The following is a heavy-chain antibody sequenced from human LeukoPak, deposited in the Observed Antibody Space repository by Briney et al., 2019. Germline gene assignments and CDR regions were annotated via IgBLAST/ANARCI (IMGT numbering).Heavy chain of an antibody. CDR1: GFTLSDYY. CDR2: ISSSGRTI. CDR3: ARSRSPFDWLLSYFDY. V-gene: IGHV3-11*01. D-gene: IGHD3-9*01. J-gene: IGHJ4*02. Sequence: PGGSLRLSCAASGFTLSDYYMSCIRQAPGKGLEWVSYISSSGRTIYYADSVKVRFTISRDNAKTSLYLQMNSLRAEDTAVYYCARSRSPFDWLLSYFDYWGQGTLVTVSS.